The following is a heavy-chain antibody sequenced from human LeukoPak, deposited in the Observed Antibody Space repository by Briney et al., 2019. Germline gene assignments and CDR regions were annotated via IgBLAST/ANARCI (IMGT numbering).Heavy chain of an antibody. J-gene: IGHJ4*02. CDR2: INHSGST. CDR3: ARVLAARSGVNDY. D-gene: IGHD6-6*01. CDR1: GGSFSGYY. Sequence: SETLSLTCAVYGGSFSGYYWSWIRQPPGKGLEWIGEINHSGSTNYNPSLKSRVTISVDTSKNQFSLKLSSVTAADTAVYYCARVLAARSGVNDYWGQGTLVTVSS. V-gene: IGHV4-34*01.